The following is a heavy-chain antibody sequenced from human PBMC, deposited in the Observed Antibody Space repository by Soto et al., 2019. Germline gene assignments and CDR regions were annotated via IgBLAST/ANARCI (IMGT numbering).Heavy chain of an antibody. V-gene: IGHV4-30-4*01. D-gene: IGHD6-6*01. J-gene: IGHJ5*02. CDR1: GGSISSGDYY. Sequence: QVQLQESGPGLVKPSQTLSLTCSVSGGSISSGDYYWSWIRQPPGKGLEWIGYIYYSGSTYYNPSLKSRVTTSVDTSKNQFSLKLSSVTAADTAVYYCARGRPDGARLDPWGQGTLVTVSS. CDR3: ARGRPDGARLDP. CDR2: IYYSGST.